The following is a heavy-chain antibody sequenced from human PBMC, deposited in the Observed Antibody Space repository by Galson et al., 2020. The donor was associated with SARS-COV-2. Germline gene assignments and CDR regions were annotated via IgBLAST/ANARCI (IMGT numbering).Heavy chain of an antibody. D-gene: IGHD3-10*01. CDR1: GGSISSYY. CDR2: IYYSGST. J-gene: IGHJ4*02. Sequence: SETLSLTCTVSGGSISSYYWSWIRQPPGKGLEWIGYIYYSGSTNYNPSLKSRVTISVDTSKNQFSLKLSSVTAADTAVYYCARLAYYYGSGSYYGGSVIDYWGQGTLVTVSS. CDR3: ARLAYYYGSGSYYGGSVIDY. V-gene: IGHV4-59*08.